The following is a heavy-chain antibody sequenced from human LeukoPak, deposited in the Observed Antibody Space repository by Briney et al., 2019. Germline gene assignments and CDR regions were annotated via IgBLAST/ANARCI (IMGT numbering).Heavy chain of an antibody. V-gene: IGHV3-23*01. CDR1: GFTFSSYS. J-gene: IGHJ4*02. Sequence: GRSLRLSCAASGFTFSSYSMSWVRQAPGKGLEWVSTISGSGGRTYNADSMKGRFTISRDNSKNTLYLQMDSLRAEDTAIYYCATDRQYSGYDCSTDYWGQGTLVTASS. CDR2: ISGSGGRT. CDR3: ATDRQYSGYDCSTDY. D-gene: IGHD5-12*01.